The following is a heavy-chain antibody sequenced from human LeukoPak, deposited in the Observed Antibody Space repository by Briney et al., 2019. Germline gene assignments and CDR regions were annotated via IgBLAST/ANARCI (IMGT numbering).Heavy chain of an antibody. CDR2: IYTSGST. Sequence: MPSETLSLTCTVSGYSISSGYYWSWIRQPAGQGLEWIGRIYTSGSTNYNPSLKSRVTMSVDTSKNQFSLRLSSVTAADTAVYYCARDDFDYNDLVSVIHIWGQGTMVTVSS. D-gene: IGHD3-3*01. CDR1: GYSISSGYY. V-gene: IGHV4-61*02. J-gene: IGHJ3*02. CDR3: ARDDFDYNDLVSVIHI.